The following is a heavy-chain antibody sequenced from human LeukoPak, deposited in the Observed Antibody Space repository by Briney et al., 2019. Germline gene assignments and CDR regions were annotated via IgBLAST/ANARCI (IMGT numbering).Heavy chain of an antibody. CDR3: ARGPPRGKYYYMDV. D-gene: IGHD1-1*01. CDR1: GFTFSSFD. J-gene: IGHJ6*03. CDR2: IGTASDT. V-gene: IGHV3-13*01. Sequence: GGSLRLPCAASGFTFSSFDMHWVRQPTGQGLEWVSTIGTASDTYYPGSVEGRFTLSRDNAKNSLYLQMNSLTAGDTAAYYCARGPPRGKYYYMDVWGKGTTVTVSS.